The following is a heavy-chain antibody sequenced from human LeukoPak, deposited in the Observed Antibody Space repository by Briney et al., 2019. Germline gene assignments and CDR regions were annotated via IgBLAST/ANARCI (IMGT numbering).Heavy chain of an antibody. CDR3: ARGLWSGYYDY. V-gene: IGHV3-33*01. Sequence: GGSLRLSCAASGFTFSSYGMHWVRQAPGKGLEWVSVIWYDGSNKYYADSVKGRFTISRDNSKNTLYLQMNSLRAEDTAVYYCARGLWSGYYDYLGQGTLVTVSS. CDR1: GFTFSSYG. J-gene: IGHJ4*02. CDR2: IWYDGSNK. D-gene: IGHD3-3*01.